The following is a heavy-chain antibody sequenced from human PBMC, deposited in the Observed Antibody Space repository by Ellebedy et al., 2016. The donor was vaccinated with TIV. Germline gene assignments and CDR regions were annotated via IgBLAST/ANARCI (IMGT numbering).Heavy chain of an antibody. CDR2: IYTSGST. CDR1: GGSISSSSYY. Sequence: LRLSXTVSGGSISSSSYYWSWILQPDGKGREWIGRIYTSGSTNYNPTLKSRVTISVDTSKNQFSLKLSSVTAADTAVYYCARNHSLGTHGYYYMAVWGKGTTVTVSS. V-gene: IGHV4-61*02. J-gene: IGHJ6*03. D-gene: IGHD1-14*01. CDR3: ARNHSLGTHGYYYMAV.